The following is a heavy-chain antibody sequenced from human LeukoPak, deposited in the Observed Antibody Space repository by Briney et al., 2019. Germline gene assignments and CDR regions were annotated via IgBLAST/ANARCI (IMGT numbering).Heavy chain of an antibody. CDR1: GFIFSNYG. CDR3: AREGPRGNSQFDY. V-gene: IGHV3-33*01. Sequence: GGSLRLSCAASGFIFSNYGMHWVRQAPGKGLEWVALIWYDGSNKYYTDSVKGRLTISRDNSKNTLYLQMNSQRAEDTAVYYCAREGPRGNSQFDYWGQGTLVTVSS. J-gene: IGHJ4*02. D-gene: IGHD2/OR15-2a*01. CDR2: IWYDGSNK.